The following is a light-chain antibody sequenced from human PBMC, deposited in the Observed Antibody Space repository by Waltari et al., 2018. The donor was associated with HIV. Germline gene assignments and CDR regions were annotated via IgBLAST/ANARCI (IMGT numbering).Light chain of an antibody. CDR3: QQLSTYPIT. Sequence: DIQLTQSPSFLSASVGDRVTITCRASEDIDNYLAWYQQRPGKAPKLQIYGASTLQSGVPSRFSGSGSGTEFPLTISSLQPEDFATYFCQQLSTYPITFGQGTRLEIK. CDR2: GAS. V-gene: IGKV1-9*01. CDR1: EDIDNY. J-gene: IGKJ5*01.